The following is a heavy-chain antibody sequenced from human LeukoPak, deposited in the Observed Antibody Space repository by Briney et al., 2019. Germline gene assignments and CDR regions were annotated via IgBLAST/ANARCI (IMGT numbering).Heavy chain of an antibody. CDR1: GFAASSKY. CDR2: IYTGETT. Sequence: GGSLRLSCAASGFAASSKYMSWVRQAPGKGLEWVSVIYTGETTYYADSVKGRFTISRDNSKNTLYLQMDGLRVEDTAVYYCAKVGAVAAVENWGQGTLVTVSS. CDR3: AKVGAVAAVEN. D-gene: IGHD6-19*01. V-gene: IGHV3-66*01. J-gene: IGHJ4*02.